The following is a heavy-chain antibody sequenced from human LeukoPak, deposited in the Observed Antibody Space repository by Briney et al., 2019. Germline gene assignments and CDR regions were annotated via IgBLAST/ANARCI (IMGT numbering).Heavy chain of an antibody. CDR2: ISRDSSTT. Sequence: GGSLRLSCAASGFIFSDYNMNWVRQAPGKGLEWIAYISRDSSTTYYADSVKGRFTISRDNSKNTLYLQMNSLRAEDTAVYYCATGEGTTRFDWFDPWGQGTLVTVSS. CDR3: ATGEGTTRFDWFDP. D-gene: IGHD3-3*01. CDR1: GFIFSDYN. V-gene: IGHV3-48*01. J-gene: IGHJ5*02.